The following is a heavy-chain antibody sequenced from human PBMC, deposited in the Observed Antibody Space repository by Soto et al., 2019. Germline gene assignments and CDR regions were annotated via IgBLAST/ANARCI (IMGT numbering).Heavy chain of an antibody. Sequence: ASVKVSCKASGYTFTGYYMHWVRQAPGQGLEWMGWINPNSGGTNYAQKFQGTVTMTRDTSITTAYLELSSLKYDDSAIFYCALSFSQTNIDVWGQGTTVTVSS. CDR1: GYTFTGYY. CDR2: INPNSGGT. CDR3: ALSFSQTNIDV. V-gene: IGHV1-2*02. J-gene: IGHJ6*01.